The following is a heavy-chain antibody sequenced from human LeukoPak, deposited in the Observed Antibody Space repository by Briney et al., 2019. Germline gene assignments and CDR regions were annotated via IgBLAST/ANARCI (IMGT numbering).Heavy chain of an antibody. Sequence: SETLSLTCAVPGGSISSGDYSWNWIRQPPGKGLEWIGYIYHSGITYYKPSLKSRVTISIDRSKNQFSLRLSSVTAADTAVYSCARGTTVTTRGGFDYWGQGTLVTVSS. D-gene: IGHD4-17*01. V-gene: IGHV4-30-2*01. CDR1: GGSISSGDYS. CDR2: IYHSGIT. CDR3: ARGTTVTTRGGFDY. J-gene: IGHJ4*02.